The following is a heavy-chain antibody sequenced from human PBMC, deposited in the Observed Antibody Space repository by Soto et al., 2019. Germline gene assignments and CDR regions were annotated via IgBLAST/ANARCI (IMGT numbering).Heavy chain of an antibody. CDR3: ARILIIGTTRGSYFDY. V-gene: IGHV4-39*01. CDR1: GGSISSSSYY. D-gene: IGHD1-20*01. J-gene: IGHJ4*02. Sequence: SETLSLTCTVSGGSISSSSYYWGWIRQPPGKGLEWIGSLYYSGSTYYNPSLKSRVTISVDTSKNQFSLKLSSVTAADTAVYYCARILIIGTTRGSYFDYWGQGTLVTVSS. CDR2: LYYSGST.